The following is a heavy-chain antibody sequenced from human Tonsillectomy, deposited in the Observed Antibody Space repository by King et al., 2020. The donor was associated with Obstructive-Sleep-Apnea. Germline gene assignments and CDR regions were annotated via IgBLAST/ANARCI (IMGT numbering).Heavy chain of an antibody. CDR3: ATFWNSGSPPFDY. D-gene: IGHD1-26*01. V-gene: IGHV3-21*01. CDR2: ISSGGSYK. CDR1: GFTFTNFN. J-gene: IGHJ4*02. Sequence: VQLVESGGGLVEPGGSLRLSCAASGFTFTNFNMNWVRQAPGKGLEWVSSISSGGSYKYYADSLKGRFTISRDNAKNSLYLQMNSLRAEDTAVYYCATFWNSGSPPFDYWGQGTLVTVSS.